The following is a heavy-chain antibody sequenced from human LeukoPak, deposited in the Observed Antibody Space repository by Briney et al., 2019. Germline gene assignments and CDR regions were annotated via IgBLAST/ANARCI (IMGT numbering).Heavy chain of an antibody. J-gene: IGHJ6*03. CDR3: AKRVVPGSDYYYYYYMDV. CDR1: GFTFSSYA. Sequence: GGSLRLSCAASGFTFSSYAMHWVRQAPGKGLEWVAVISYDGSNKYYADSVKGRFTISRDNSKNTLYLQMNSLRAEDTAVYYCAKRVVPGSDYYYYYYMDVWGKGTTVTVSS. V-gene: IGHV3-30-3*01. D-gene: IGHD2-2*01. CDR2: ISYDGSNK.